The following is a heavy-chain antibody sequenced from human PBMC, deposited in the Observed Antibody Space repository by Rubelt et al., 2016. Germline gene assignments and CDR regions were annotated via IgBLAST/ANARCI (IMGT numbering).Heavy chain of an antibody. CDR3: ASPSVGATGY. CDR2: IIPILGIA. CDR1: GGTFSSYA. D-gene: IGHD1-26*01. Sequence: QVQLVQSAAEVKKPGSSVKVSCKASGGTFSSYAISWVRQAPGQGLEWMGRIIPILGIAKYAQKFQGRVTITADKSTSTAYMELSSLRSEDTAVYYCASPSVGATGYWGQGTLVTVSS. J-gene: IGHJ4*02. V-gene: IGHV1-69*04.